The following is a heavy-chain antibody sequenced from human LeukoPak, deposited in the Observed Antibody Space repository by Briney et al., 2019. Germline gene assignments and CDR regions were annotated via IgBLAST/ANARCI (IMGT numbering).Heavy chain of an antibody. CDR2: IYPGDSDT. CDR1: GYTFATYW. D-gene: IGHD2-15*01. CDR3: ARRDQREYSYFFDY. Sequence: GESLKIPCQGSGYTFATYWIAWVRQMPGKGLEWMGIIYPGDSDTTYSPSFQGQVTISADKSINAAYLHWSSLKASDTAIYYCARRDQREYSYFFDYWGQGTLVTVSS. V-gene: IGHV5-51*01. J-gene: IGHJ4*02.